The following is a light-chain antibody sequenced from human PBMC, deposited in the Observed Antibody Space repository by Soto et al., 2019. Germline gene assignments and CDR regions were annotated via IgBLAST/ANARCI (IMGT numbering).Light chain of an antibody. CDR2: GAS. V-gene: IGKV3D-15*01. Sequence: VLTHPLSTLSAPAAVSPRRSCRASQSISSNLAWYQQKPGQAHRLLIYGASTRATGIPARFSGSGSGTEFALTVSSLQSEDFAVYYCQQYNYWPRTFGQGTKVDIK. J-gene: IGKJ1*01. CDR1: QSISSN. CDR3: QQYNYWPRT.